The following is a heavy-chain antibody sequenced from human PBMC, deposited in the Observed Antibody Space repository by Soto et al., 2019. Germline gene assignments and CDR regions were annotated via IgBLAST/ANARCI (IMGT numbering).Heavy chain of an antibody. CDR1: GYSFNSVHF. J-gene: IGHJ6*02. D-gene: IGHD2-2*01. V-gene: IGHV4-38-2*01. CDR2: LSQNGGT. CDR3: AAATLPGARFYGMDV. Sequence: SETLSLTCVVSGYSFNSVHFWCWIRQPAGKGLQWIGSLSQNGGTYRTPSLRSRVTLSVATSKNQFSLKLTSVTAADAAVYYCAAATLPGARFYGMDVWGQGSTVTVSS.